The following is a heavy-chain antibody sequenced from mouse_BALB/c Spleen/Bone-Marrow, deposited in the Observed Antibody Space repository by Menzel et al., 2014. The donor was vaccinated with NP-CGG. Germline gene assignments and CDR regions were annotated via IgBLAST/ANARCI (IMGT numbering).Heavy chain of an antibody. D-gene: IGHD1-1*01. CDR1: GFTFSSYY. CDR2: IISNGGGT. V-gene: IGHV5-6-2*01. CDR3: ARRGISTSEGVGAMDY. Sequence: EVKLMEFGGGLVKLGGSLKLSCAASGFTFSSYYMSWVRQTPEKRLELVAAIISNGGGTYYPDTMKGRFIISRDNAKNTLYLQMSSLKSEDTALYYCARRGISTSEGVGAMDYWGQGTSVTVSS. J-gene: IGHJ4*01.